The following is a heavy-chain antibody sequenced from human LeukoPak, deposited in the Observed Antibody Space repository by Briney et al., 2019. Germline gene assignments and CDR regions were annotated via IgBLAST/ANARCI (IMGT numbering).Heavy chain of an antibody. CDR3: ARESPYYDSSGYYSGHFDY. V-gene: IGHV1-18*01. CDR1: GYTFTSYG. D-gene: IGHD3-22*01. CDR2: ISAYNGNT. J-gene: IGHJ4*02. Sequence: GASVKVSCKASGYTFTSYGISWVRQAPGQGLEWMGWISAYNGNTNYAQKLQGRVTMTTDTSTSTAYMELRSLKSDDTAVYYCARESPYYDSSGYYSGHFDYWGQGTLVTVSS.